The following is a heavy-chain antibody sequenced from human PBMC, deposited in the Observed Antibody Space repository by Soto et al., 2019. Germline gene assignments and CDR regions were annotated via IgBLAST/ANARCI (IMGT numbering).Heavy chain of an antibody. V-gene: IGHV4-59*01. CDR3: ARDLKEYCSDGKCNWFDP. CDR2: ISYSGST. Sequence: SSETLSLTCTVSGGSISNYYWNWIRQSPGKGLEWIGYISYSGSTDYNPSLKSRVTISFDASKNQISLQVRSATAADAAVYYCARDLKEYCSDGKCNWFDPWGQGTLVTVSS. D-gene: IGHD2-15*01. CDR1: GGSISNYY. J-gene: IGHJ5*02.